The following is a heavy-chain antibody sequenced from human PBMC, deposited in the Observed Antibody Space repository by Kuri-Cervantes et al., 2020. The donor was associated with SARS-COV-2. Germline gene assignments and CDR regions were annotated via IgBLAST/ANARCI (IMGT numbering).Heavy chain of an antibody. Sequence: ASVKVSCKASGYTFTGYYMHWVRQAPGQGLEWMGWINPNSGGTNYAQKFQGRVTMTRDTSISTAYMELSRLRSDDTAVYYCARACSSTSCYFSEFDYWGQGTLVTSPQ. D-gene: IGHD2-2*01. CDR3: ARACSSTSCYFSEFDY. CDR1: GYTFTGYY. J-gene: IGHJ4*02. CDR2: INPNSGGT. V-gene: IGHV1-2*02.